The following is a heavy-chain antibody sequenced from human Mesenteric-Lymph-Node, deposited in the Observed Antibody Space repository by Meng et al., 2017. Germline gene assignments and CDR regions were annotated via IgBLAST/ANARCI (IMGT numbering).Heavy chain of an antibody. CDR2: INTANGKT. CDR3: ARDWDGVNNCFDP. Sequence: QGQFVQSGPEVKKPGSSVKVSCKASGYMFTNFAVYWVRQAPGQRLEWMGWINTANGKTGCSENFQGRLTITRDTSASTAYMELRSLRSDDTAVYYCARDWDGVNNCFDPWGQGTLVTVSS. V-gene: IGHV1-3*04. D-gene: IGHD4-17*01. CDR1: GYMFTNFA. J-gene: IGHJ5*02.